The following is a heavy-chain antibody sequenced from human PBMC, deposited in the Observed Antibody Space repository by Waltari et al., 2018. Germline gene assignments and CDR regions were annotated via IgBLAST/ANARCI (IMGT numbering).Heavy chain of an antibody. J-gene: IGHJ4*02. CDR1: GGSLSRSSYY. CDR2: IYYSGST. CDR3: ARTPPYSGSY. V-gene: IGHV4-39*07. D-gene: IGHD1-26*01. Sequence: QLQLQESGPGLVKPSETLSLTCTVSGGSLSRSSYYLGWLRQPPGKGLEWIGSIYYSGSTYYNPSLKSRVTISVDTSKNQFSLKLSSVTAADTAVYYCARTPPYSGSYWGQGTLVTVSS.